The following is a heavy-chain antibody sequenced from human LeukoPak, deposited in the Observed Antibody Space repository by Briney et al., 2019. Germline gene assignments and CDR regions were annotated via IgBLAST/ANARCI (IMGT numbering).Heavy chain of an antibody. CDR1: GYTFTTYY. D-gene: IGHD6-19*01. CDR2: INPSGGTT. Sequence: VSVKVSCKTSGYTFTTYYMHWVRQAPGQGLEWMGIINPSGGTTNYAQKFQGRVTMTRDTSTTTLYMELSSLRSEDTAVYYCARGRPGSGWSFDYWGQGTPVTVSS. J-gene: IGHJ4*02. CDR3: ARGRPGSGWSFDY. V-gene: IGHV1-46*01.